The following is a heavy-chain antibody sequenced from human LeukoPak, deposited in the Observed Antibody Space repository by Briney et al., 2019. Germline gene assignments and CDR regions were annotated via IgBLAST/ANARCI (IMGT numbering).Heavy chain of an antibody. J-gene: IGHJ4*02. CDR2: MNPTSGHT. D-gene: IGHD3-10*01. V-gene: IGHV1-8*01. CDR3: ARSPVGVRKKHDF. CDR1: GYTFTSYD. Sequence: GASVKVSCKASGYTFTSYDINWVRQATGQGLEWMGWMNPTSGHTGYAQKFQGSVTMTRDTSISTAYMELNSLTSEDTAVYYCARSPVGVRKKHDFWGQGTLVIVSS.